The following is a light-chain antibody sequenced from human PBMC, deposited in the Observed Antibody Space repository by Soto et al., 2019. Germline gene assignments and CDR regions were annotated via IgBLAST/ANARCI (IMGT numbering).Light chain of an antibody. CDR1: QHIRND. CDR3: LQNYAFPWT. CDR2: SSS. J-gene: IGKJ1*01. Sequence: AIRMTQSPSSLSASVGDRVTITCRASQHIRNDLGWYQQKPGRAPKLLIYSSSTLQSGVPSRFNGSGSGTDIPLSISSLQPEDLATYYCLQNYAFPWTFGQGTNVEVK. V-gene: IGKV1-6*01.